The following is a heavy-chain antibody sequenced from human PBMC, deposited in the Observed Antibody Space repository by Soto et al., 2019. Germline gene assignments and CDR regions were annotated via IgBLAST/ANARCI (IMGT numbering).Heavy chain of an antibody. D-gene: IGHD2-15*01. CDR1: GFTFSNYW. J-gene: IGHJ4*02. Sequence: EVQLVESGGGLVQPGESLRLSCAASGFTFSNYWMHWVRQAPGKGLVWVSRIDSDGSRITYADFVKGRFTISRDNAKNTVYWHMKSRPAEDTAVFYCVRTSLVVAVATREDFWGQGTLVTVSS. CDR2: IDSDGSRI. CDR3: VRTSLVVAVATREDF. V-gene: IGHV3-74*01.